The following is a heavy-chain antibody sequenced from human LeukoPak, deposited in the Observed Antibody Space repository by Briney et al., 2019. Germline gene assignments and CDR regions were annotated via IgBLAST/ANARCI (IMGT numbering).Heavy chain of an antibody. Sequence: ASVKVSCKASGGTFSSYAISWVRQAPGQGLEWMGGIIPIFGTANYAQKFQGRVTITADESTSTAYMELSSLRSEDTAVYYCAREKLDNWNDEAPLGYWSQGTLVTVSS. CDR1: GGTFSSYA. CDR2: IIPIFGTA. V-gene: IGHV1-69*13. CDR3: AREKLDNWNDEAPLGY. J-gene: IGHJ4*02. D-gene: IGHD1-1*01.